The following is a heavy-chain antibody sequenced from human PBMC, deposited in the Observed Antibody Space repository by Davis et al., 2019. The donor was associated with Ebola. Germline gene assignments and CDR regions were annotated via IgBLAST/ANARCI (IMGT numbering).Heavy chain of an antibody. CDR2: IYHSGST. V-gene: IGHV4-4*02. CDR1: GGSISNSNW. CDR3: ARYCGSTSCYFRASSSGGMDV. J-gene: IGHJ6*02. Sequence: SETLSLTCAVSGGSISNSNWWCGVRQPPGEGLEWIGEIYHSGSTNYNPSLKSRVTISVDKSKNQFSMKLSSVTAADTAVYYCARYCGSTSCYFRASSSGGMDVWGQGTTVTVSS. D-gene: IGHD2-2*01.